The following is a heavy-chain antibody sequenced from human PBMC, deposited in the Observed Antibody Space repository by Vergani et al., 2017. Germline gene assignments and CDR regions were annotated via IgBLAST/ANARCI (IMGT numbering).Heavy chain of an antibody. J-gene: IGHJ4*02. CDR3: ARDHADTAIDY. Sequence: QVQLQESGPGLVKPPGTLSLTCAVSGDSISSNNCWTWVRQPPGKGLEWIGEICHTEDTKYSPSLKSRVTVSVDTSKNQFSLKLSSVTAADTAVYYCARDHADTAIDYWGQGTLVTVSS. CDR1: GDSISSNNC. V-gene: IGHV4-4*03. CDR2: ICHTEDT. D-gene: IGHD5-18*01.